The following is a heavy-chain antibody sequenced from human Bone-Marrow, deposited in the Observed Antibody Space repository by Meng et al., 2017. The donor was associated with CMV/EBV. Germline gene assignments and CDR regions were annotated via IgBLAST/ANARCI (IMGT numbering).Heavy chain of an antibody. Sequence: GESLKISCAASGFTFDDYAMHWVRQAPGKGLEWVSLICWDGGSTYYADSVKGRFTISRDNSKNSLYLQMNSLRAEDTALYYCAKGAITGITPDYYGMDVWGQGTTVTVSS. J-gene: IGHJ6*02. CDR1: GFTFDDYA. CDR3: AKGAITGITPDYYGMDV. CDR2: ICWDGGST. D-gene: IGHD1-7*01. V-gene: IGHV3-43D*03.